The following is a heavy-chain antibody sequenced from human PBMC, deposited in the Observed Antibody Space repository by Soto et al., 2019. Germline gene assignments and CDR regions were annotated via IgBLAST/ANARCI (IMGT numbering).Heavy chain of an antibody. D-gene: IGHD3-10*01. V-gene: IGHV3-11*01. CDR2: ISSSGSTI. CDR1: AFTFSDYY. Sequence: SLRLSCAASAFTFSDYYLSWIGQAPGKGLEWVSYISSSGSTIYYADSVKGRFTISRDNAKNSLYLQMNSLRADHTAVYYCARSPPLWRVFTYYFDYWGQGTLVTVSS. J-gene: IGHJ4*02. CDR3: ARSPPLWRVFTYYFDY.